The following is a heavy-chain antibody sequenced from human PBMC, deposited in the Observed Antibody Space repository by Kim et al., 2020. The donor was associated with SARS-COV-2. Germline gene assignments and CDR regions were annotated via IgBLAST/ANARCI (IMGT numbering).Heavy chain of an antibody. V-gene: IGHV1-46*01. CDR2: T. CDR3: ARGHDLGLFDP. D-gene: IGHD2-21*02. Sequence: TSYAQKFQGRVTMTRDTSTSTVYMGLSSLRSEDTAVYYCARGHDLGLFDPWGQGTLVTVSS. J-gene: IGHJ5*02.